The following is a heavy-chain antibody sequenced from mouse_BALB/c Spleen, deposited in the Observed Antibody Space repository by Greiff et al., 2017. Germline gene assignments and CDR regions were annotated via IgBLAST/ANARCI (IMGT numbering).Heavy chain of an antibody. CDR1: GFNIKDTY. V-gene: IGHV14-3*02. J-gene: IGHJ4*01. D-gene: IGHD2-14*01. CDR2: IDPANGNT. Sequence: EVQLQQSGAELVKPGASVKLSCTASGFNIKDTYMHWVKQRPEQGLEWIGRIDPANGNTKYDPKFQGKATITADTSSNTAYLQLSSLTSEDTAVYYCARWGYDGGYAMDYWGQGTSVTVSS. CDR3: ARWGYDGGYAMDY.